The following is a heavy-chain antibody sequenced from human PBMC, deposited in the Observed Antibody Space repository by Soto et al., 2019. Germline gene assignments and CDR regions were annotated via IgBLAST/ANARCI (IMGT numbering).Heavy chain of an antibody. J-gene: IGHJ6*02. CDR3: ARGWGVTVTTYYYDDYGMDV. CDR2: INHSGST. D-gene: IGHD4-4*01. Sequence: SETLSLTCAVYGGSFSGYYWSWIRQPPGKGLEWIGEINHSGSTNYNPSLKSRVTISVDTSKNQFSLKLSSVTAADTAVYYCARGWGVTVTTYYYDDYGMDVWGQGTTVTVSS. CDR1: GGSFSGYY. V-gene: IGHV4-34*01.